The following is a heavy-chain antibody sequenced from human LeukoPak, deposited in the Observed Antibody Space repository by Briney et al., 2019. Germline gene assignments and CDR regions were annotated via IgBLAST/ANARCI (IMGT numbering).Heavy chain of an antibody. CDR2: ITSSGTTT. V-gene: IGHV3-11*04. Sequence: GGSLRLSCAASGFTFSDYFMTWIRQAPGKGLEYIPFITSSGTTTYYADSLKGRFTISRDNAKNSLYLQMDSLRAEDTAVYYCARGDEGDTTVLRGGYFDYWGQGTLVTVSS. D-gene: IGHD4-17*01. CDR1: GFTFSDYF. J-gene: IGHJ4*02. CDR3: ARGDEGDTTVLRGGYFDY.